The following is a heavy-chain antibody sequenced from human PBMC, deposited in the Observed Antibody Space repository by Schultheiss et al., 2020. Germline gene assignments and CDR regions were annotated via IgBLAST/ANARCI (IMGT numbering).Heavy chain of an antibody. J-gene: IGHJ4*02. CDR1: GYTFTSYD. D-gene: IGHD4-17*01. V-gene: IGHV1-8*01. CDR2: MNPNSGNT. Sequence: ASVKVSCKASGYTFTSYDINWVRQATGQGLEWMGWMNPNSGNTGYAQKLQGRVTMTTDTSTSTAYMELRSLRSDDTAVYYCARDKTTGDADYWGQGTLVTVSS. CDR3: ARDKTTGDADY.